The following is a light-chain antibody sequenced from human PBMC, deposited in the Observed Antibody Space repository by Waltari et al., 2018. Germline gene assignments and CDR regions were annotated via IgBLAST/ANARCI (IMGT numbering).Light chain of an antibody. CDR3: CSYAGSYPYV. J-gene: IGLJ1*01. Sequence: QSALTQPRSVSGSPGQSVTISCTGTSSDVGGYNYVSWYQQHPGKAPELMIYEVSKRPSGVPDRFSGSKSGNTASLAISGLQAEYEADYYCCSYAGSYPYVFGTGTKVTVL. CDR2: EVS. V-gene: IGLV2-11*01. CDR1: SSDVGGYNY.